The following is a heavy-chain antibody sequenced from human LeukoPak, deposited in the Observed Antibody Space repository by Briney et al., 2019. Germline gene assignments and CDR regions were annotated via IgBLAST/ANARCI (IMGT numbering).Heavy chain of an antibody. CDR2: IYPGDSDT. CDR3: ARRADISVGMDV. Sequence: GESLEISCKGSGYSFTNFWIGWVRQMPGKGLEWMGIIYPGDSDTRYSPSFQGQVTISADKSITTAYLQWSSLKASDTAIYYCARRADISVGMDVWGKGTTVTISS. V-gene: IGHV5-51*01. CDR1: GYSFTNFW. D-gene: IGHD2-15*01. J-gene: IGHJ6*04.